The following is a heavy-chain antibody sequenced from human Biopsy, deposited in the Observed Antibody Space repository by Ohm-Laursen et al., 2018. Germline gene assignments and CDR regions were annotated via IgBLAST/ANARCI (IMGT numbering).Heavy chain of an antibody. D-gene: IGHD3-3*01. V-gene: IGHV1-2*02. CDR3: AADADGYYTEFDY. Sequence: GASVKVSCKSSGYTFTGYYLHWVRQAPGQGLEWMGRIVPILGHLNYAQRFQGRVSITADKSTTYVYMELSRLTSGDTAVYYCAADADGYYTEFDYWGPGTPVTVSS. CDR1: GYTFTGYY. J-gene: IGHJ4*02. CDR2: IVPILGHL.